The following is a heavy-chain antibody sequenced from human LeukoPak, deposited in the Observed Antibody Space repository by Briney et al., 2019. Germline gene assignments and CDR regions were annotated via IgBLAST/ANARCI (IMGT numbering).Heavy chain of an antibody. V-gene: IGHV1-69*13. CDR2: IIPIFGTA. CDR1: GGTFSSYA. Sequence: SVKVSCKASGGTFSSYAISWVRQAPGQGLEWMGGIIPIFGTANYAQKFQGRVTITADESTSTAYMELSSLRSEDTAVYYCARGVLRFLEWPSNYYYYYMDVWGKGTTVTVSS. J-gene: IGHJ6*03. CDR3: ARGVLRFLEWPSNYYYYYMDV. D-gene: IGHD3-3*01.